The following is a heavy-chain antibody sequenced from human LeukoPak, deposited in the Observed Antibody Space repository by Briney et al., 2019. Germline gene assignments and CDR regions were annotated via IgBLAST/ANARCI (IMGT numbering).Heavy chain of an antibody. Sequence: PSETLSLTCTVSGGSISSSSYYWGWIRQPPGKGLEWIGSIYYSGSTYYNPSLKSRVTISVDTSKNQFSLKLSSVTAADTAVYYCARGERETYYYDSSGYYYGYWGQGTLVTVSS. CDR2: IYYSGST. D-gene: IGHD3-22*01. V-gene: IGHV4-39*07. CDR1: GGSISSSSYY. J-gene: IGHJ4*02. CDR3: ARGERETYYYDSSGYYYGY.